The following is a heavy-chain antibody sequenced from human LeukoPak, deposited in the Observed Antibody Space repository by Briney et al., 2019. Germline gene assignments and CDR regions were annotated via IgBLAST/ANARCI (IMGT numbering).Heavy chain of an antibody. V-gene: IGHV4-38-2*02. Sequence: SETQSLTCTVSGGSISSGYYWGWIRQPPGKGLEWIGSIYHSGSTYYNPSLKSRVTISVDTSKNQFSLKLSSVTAADTAVYYCAGGYYDSSGYYRGFDPWGQGTLVTVSS. CDR3: AGGYYDSSGYYRGFDP. CDR1: GGSISSGYY. J-gene: IGHJ5*02. CDR2: IYHSGST. D-gene: IGHD3-22*01.